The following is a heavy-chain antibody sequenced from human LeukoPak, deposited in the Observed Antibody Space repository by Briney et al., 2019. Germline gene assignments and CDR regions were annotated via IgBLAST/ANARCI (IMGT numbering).Heavy chain of an antibody. CDR3: AKDSGMATPDY. V-gene: IGHV3-30*18. J-gene: IGHJ4*02. CDR2: ISYDGSNK. CDR1: GFIFSNYV. D-gene: IGHD5-24*01. Sequence: GGSLRLSCAASGFIFSNYVMHWVRQAPGKGLEWVAVISYDGSNKYYADSVKGRFTISRDNSKNTLYLQMNSLRAEDTAVYYCAKDSGMATPDYWGQGTLVTVSS.